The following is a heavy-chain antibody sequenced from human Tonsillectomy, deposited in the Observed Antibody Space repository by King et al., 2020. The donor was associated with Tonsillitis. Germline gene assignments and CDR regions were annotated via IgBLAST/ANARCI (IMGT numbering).Heavy chain of an antibody. CDR1: GFSFTSYG. J-gene: IGHJ4*02. CDR2: ISPYNDKT. V-gene: IGHV1-18*01. CDR3: TRGSGPNVVVAANFDF. D-gene: IGHD2-21*02. Sequence: LQLGQSGAEVKKPGASVKVSCKASGFSFTSYGISVMRQAPGQGLERMGWISPYNDKTKYGQKVQGRVTMTADTSTTTAYMELRSLRSDDTAVYYCTRGSGPNVVVAANFDFWGQGTLVTVSS.